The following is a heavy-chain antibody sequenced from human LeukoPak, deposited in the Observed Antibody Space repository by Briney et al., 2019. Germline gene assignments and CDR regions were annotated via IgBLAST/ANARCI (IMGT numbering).Heavy chain of an antibody. J-gene: IGHJ4*02. CDR2: IYYSGST. Sequence: PSETLSLTCTVSGGSISSYYWSWIRQPPGKGLEWIGYIYYSGSTNYNPSLKSRVTISVDTSKNQFSLKLSSVTAADTAVYYCAGIAVAGTVNFDYWGQGTLVTVSS. D-gene: IGHD6-19*01. CDR1: GGSISSYY. CDR3: AGIAVAGTVNFDY. V-gene: IGHV4-59*12.